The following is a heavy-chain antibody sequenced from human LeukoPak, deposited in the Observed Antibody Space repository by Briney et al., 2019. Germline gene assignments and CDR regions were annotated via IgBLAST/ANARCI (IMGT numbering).Heavy chain of an antibody. Sequence: ASVKVSFKVSGYTLTELSMHWVRQAPGKELEWMGGFDPEDGETIYAQKFQGRVTMTEDTSTDTAYMELSSLRSEDTAVYYCATVAQRTGITMIVVAGYDAFDIWGQGTMVTVSS. CDR1: GYTLTELS. CDR3: ATVAQRTGITMIVVAGYDAFDI. V-gene: IGHV1-24*01. CDR2: FDPEDGET. J-gene: IGHJ3*02. D-gene: IGHD3-22*01.